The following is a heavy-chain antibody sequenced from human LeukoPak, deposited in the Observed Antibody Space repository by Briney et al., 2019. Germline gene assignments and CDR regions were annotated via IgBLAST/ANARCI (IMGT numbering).Heavy chain of an antibody. CDR2: ISAYSGNT. J-gene: IGHJ4*02. V-gene: IGHV1-18*01. CDR1: GYTFTNYG. CDR3: AREQVGATPSDY. Sequence: ASVKVSCKASGYTFTNYGVSWVRQAPGQGLEWMGWISAYSGNTNYAQKLQGRVTMTTDTSTSTAYMELRSLRSDDTAVYYCAREQVGATPSDYWGQGTLVTVSS. D-gene: IGHD1-26*01.